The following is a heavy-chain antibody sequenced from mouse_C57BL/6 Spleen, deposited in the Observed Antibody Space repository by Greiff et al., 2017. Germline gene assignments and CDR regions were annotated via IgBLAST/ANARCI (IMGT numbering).Heavy chain of an antibody. D-gene: IGHD1-1*01. J-gene: IGHJ4*01. CDR1: GYSFTDYN. CDR3: AREGYYYGSSYVAMDY. Sequence: EVKLVESGPELVKPGASVKISCKASGYSFTDYNMNWVKQSNGKSLEWIGVINPNYGTTSYNQKFKGKATLTVDQSSSTAYMQLNSLTSEDSAVYYCAREGYYYGSSYVAMDYWGQGTSVTVSS. CDR2: INPNYGTT. V-gene: IGHV1-39*01.